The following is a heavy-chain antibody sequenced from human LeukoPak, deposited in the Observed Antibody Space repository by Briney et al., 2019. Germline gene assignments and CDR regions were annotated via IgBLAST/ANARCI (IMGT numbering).Heavy chain of an antibody. V-gene: IGHV1-8*01. CDR1: GYTFTSYD. CDR2: MNPSSGNS. J-gene: IGHJ6*03. CDR3: ARVDRYHYYLDV. Sequence: ASVKVSCKASGYTFTSYDINWVRQATGQGLEWMGWMNPSSGNSGYAQKFQGRLTMTRNTSISTAYMELSSLRFEDTAMYYCARVDRYHYYLDVWGKGTTVTVSS.